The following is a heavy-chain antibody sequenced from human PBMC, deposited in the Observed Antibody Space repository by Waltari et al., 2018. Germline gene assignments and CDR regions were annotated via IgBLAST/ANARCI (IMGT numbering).Heavy chain of an antibody. D-gene: IGHD4-17*01. V-gene: IGHV4-61*02. CDR1: GGSITSGTYY. CDR3: ARIDYGDYRGEHAFDI. J-gene: IGHJ3*02. Sequence: QVQLQESGPGLVKPSQTLSLTCTVSGGSITSGTYYWSWIRQPAGKGLEWIGRIYTNGDTNYNPSVKSRVTMSLDTSKNQFSLNLRSVTAADTAMYDCARIDYGDYRGEHAFDIWGQGTMVTVSS. CDR2: IYTNGDT.